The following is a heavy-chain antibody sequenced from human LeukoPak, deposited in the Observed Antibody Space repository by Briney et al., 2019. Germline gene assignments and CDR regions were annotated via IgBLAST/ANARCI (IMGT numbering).Heavy chain of an antibody. V-gene: IGHV3-30-3*01. Sequence: PGGSLRLSCAASGFTFSSYAMHWVRQAPGKGLEWVAVISYDGSNKYYADSVKGRFTISKDNSKNTLYLQMNSLRAEDTAVYYCARDWYYYGSGSYSNGMDVWGQGNPGHRLL. CDR1: GFTFSSYA. CDR3: ARDWYYYGSGSYSNGMDV. CDR2: ISYDGSNK. D-gene: IGHD3-10*01. J-gene: IGHJ6*02.